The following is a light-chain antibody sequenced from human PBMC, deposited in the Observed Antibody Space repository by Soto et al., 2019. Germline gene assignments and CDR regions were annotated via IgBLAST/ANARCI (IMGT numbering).Light chain of an antibody. CDR3: SSYAGSDNGDV. V-gene: IGLV2-8*01. J-gene: IGLJ1*01. CDR2: EVS. CDR1: SSVVGGYNF. Sequence: QSALTQPPSASGSPGQSVTISCTGTSSVVGGYNFVSWYQQHPGKAPKLIIFEVSKRPSGVPDRFSGSKSGNTASLTVSGLQAEDEADYYCSSYAGSDNGDVFGTGTKLTVL.